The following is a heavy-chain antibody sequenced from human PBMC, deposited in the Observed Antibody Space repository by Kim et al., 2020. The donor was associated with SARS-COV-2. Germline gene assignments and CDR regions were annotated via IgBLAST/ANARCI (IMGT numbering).Heavy chain of an antibody. D-gene: IGHD4-17*01. CDR3: ARDTVTTNPWGYYYYGMDV. V-gene: IGHV3-48*03. CDR1: GFTFSSYE. J-gene: IGHJ6*02. Sequence: GGSLRLSCAASGFTFSSYEMNWVRQAPGKGLEWVSYISSSGSTIYYADSVKGRFTISRDNAKNSLYLQMNSLRAEDTAVYYCARDTVTTNPWGYYYYGMDVWGQGTTVTVSS. CDR2: ISSSGSTI.